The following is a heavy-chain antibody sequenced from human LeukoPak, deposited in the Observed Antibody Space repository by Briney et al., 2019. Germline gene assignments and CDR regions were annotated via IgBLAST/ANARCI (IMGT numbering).Heavy chain of an antibody. D-gene: IGHD2-2*02. CDR2: ISAYNGNT. CDR1: GYTFTSYG. Sequence: ASVKVSCKASGYTFTSYGISWVRQAPGQGLEWMGWISAYNGNTNYAQKLQGRVTMTTDTSTSTAYMELRSLRSDDTAVCYCARTDCSSTSCYNGGNNWFDPWGQGTLVTVSS. J-gene: IGHJ5*02. V-gene: IGHV1-18*01. CDR3: ARTDCSSTSCYNGGNNWFDP.